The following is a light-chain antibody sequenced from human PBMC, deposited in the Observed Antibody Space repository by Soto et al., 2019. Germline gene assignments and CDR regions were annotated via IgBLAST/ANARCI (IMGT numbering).Light chain of an antibody. CDR1: HDISTF. CDR3: QQLYTFPFT. Sequence: DIQLTQSPCLLSASIGDRVTITCRASHDISTFLAWYQQKPGKAPELLIYEASTLQSGVPSRFSGSGAGTEFTLTISGLLPEDFAAYHCQQLYTFPFTFGQGTRL. J-gene: IGKJ5*01. CDR2: EAS. V-gene: IGKV1-9*01.